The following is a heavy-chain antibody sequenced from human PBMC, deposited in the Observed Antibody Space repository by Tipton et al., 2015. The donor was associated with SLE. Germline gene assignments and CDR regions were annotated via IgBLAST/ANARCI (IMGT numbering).Heavy chain of an antibody. CDR2: INQSGGT. J-gene: IGHJ3*02. V-gene: IGHV4-34*01. CDR1: GGSFSGYY. CDR3: ARRRMPRDFDI. Sequence: TLSLTCAVYGGSFSGYYWSWIRQPPGKGLGGIGEINQSGGTNYNPSLKSRLTISMDTSQNQFSLKVTSVPAADTAVYYCARRRMPRDFDIWGQGTMVTVSS. D-gene: IGHD2-2*01.